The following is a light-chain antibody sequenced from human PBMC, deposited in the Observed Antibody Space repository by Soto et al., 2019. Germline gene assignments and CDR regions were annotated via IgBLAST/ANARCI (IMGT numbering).Light chain of an antibody. Sequence: IVLTQSPGTLSLSPGERATLSCRASQSVSSYLAWYQQKPGQAPRLLIYGASPRATGIPARFSGSGSGTEFTLTISSLQSEDFAVYYCQQYNNWPPWTFGQGTKVDI. J-gene: IGKJ1*01. CDR3: QQYNNWPPWT. CDR1: QSVSSY. V-gene: IGKV3-15*01. CDR2: GAS.